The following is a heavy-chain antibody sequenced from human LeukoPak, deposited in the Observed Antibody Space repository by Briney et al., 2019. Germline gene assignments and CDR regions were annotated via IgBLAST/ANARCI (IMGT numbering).Heavy chain of an antibody. Sequence: SETLSLTCTVSGGPVSSGSYHWSWIRQPPGKGLEWIGYIYYSGSTNYNPSLKSRVTISIDTSKNQFSLKLSSVTAADTAVYYCARGSPSRTGLYFDLWGRGTLVTVSS. CDR3: ARGSPSRTGLYFDL. D-gene: IGHD3/OR15-3a*01. V-gene: IGHV4-61*01. CDR1: GGPVSSGSYH. CDR2: IYYSGST. J-gene: IGHJ2*01.